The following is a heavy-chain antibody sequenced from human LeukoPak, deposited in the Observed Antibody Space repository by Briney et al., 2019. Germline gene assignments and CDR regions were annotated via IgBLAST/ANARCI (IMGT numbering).Heavy chain of an antibody. V-gene: IGHV3-30*01. CDR1: GFMFGTYA. Sequence: GGSLRLSCAASGFMFGTYAMHWVRQAPGKGLEWVALMSDDGNKRYYADSVKGRFTISRDSSKRTLYLQMNSLRPEDTAVYYCAREAGWNGQYFAYWGQGTLVTVSS. J-gene: IGHJ4*02. CDR3: AREAGWNGQYFAY. CDR2: MSDDGNKR. D-gene: IGHD1-1*01.